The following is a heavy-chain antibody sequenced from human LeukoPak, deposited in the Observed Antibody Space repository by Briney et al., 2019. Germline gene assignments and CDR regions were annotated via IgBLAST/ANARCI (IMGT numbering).Heavy chain of an antibody. D-gene: IGHD6-13*01. J-gene: IGHJ4*02. CDR1: GFTFRTYT. Sequence: GGSLRLSCAASGFTFRTYTMHWVRQAPGKELEWVALISYEGSKKFYADSVKGRFTISRDNSKNTLYLQMNSLRAEDTAVYYCAKVSSSWPVYYCDYWGQGTLVTVSS. V-gene: IGHV3-30*04. CDR2: ISYEGSKK. CDR3: AKVSSSWPVYYCDY.